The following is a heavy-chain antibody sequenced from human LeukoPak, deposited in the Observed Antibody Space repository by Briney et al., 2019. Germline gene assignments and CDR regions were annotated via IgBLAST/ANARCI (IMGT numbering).Heavy chain of an antibody. CDR1: GFTFSSYV. CDR2: IWYDGSNY. D-gene: IGHD1-26*01. Sequence: RGSLRLSCAASGFTFSSYVLHWVCQAPGKGLEWVAGIWYDGSNYYYADSVKGRFTISRDNSKNTLYLQMNSLRAEDTGVYYCARDGRSLLRDFDYWGEGALVSVSS. V-gene: IGHV3-33*01. CDR3: ARDGRSLLRDFDY. J-gene: IGHJ4*02.